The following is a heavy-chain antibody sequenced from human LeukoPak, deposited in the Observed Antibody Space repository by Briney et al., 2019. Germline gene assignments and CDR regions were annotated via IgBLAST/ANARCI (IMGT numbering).Heavy chain of an antibody. V-gene: IGHV3-7*03. Sequence: GGSLRLSCAASGFTFSSYWMSWVRQAPGKGLEWVATIKQDGSGKYYVDSVKGRFTISRDNAKNSLYLQMNSPRAEDTALYYCASAAFGSGWADYWGQGTLVTVSS. J-gene: IGHJ4*02. CDR3: ASAAFGSGWADY. CDR2: IKQDGSGK. CDR1: GFTFSSYW. D-gene: IGHD6-25*01.